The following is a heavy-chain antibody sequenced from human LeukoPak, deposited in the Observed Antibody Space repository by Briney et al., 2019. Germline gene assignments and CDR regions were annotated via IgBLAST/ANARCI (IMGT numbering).Heavy chain of an antibody. CDR1: GGTFSSYA. J-gene: IGHJ6*02. V-gene: IGHV1-69*13. CDR3: ARDGIAAASYYYGMDV. D-gene: IGHD6-13*01. Sequence: ASVKVSCKASGGTFSSYAISWVRQAPGQGLEWMGGIIPIFGTANYAQKFQGRVTITADESTSTAYMELSSLRSDDTAVYYCARDGIAAASYYYGMDVWGQGTTVTVSS. CDR2: IIPIFGTA.